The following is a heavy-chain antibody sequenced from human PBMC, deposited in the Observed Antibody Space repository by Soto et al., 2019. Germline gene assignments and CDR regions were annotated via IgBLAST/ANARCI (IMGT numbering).Heavy chain of an antibody. CDR2: ISSSSSYI. CDR3: ARGGPSYSSSWSYYYYGMDV. V-gene: IGHV3-21*01. J-gene: IGHJ6*02. CDR1: GFTFSSYS. D-gene: IGHD6-13*01. Sequence: GGSLRLSCAASGFTFSSYSMNWVRQAPGKGLEWVSSISSSSSYIYYADSVKGRFTISRDNAKNSLYLQMNSLRAEDTAVYYCARGGPSYSSSWSYYYYGMDVWGQGTTVTVSS.